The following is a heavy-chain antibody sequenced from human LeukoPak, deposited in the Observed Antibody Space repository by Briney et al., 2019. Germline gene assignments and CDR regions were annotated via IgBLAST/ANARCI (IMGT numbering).Heavy chain of an antibody. D-gene: IGHD4-17*01. CDR1: GLTFISYA. Sequence: QSGGSLRLSCAASGLTFISYAMSWVRQAPGKGLEWVSTISGSGGSTYYADSVKGRFTISRDNSKNTLSLQMNSLRAEDTAVYYCAKGGRYGDYFSHWGQGTLVTVSS. CDR2: ISGSGGST. CDR3: AKGGRYGDYFSH. V-gene: IGHV3-23*01. J-gene: IGHJ4*02.